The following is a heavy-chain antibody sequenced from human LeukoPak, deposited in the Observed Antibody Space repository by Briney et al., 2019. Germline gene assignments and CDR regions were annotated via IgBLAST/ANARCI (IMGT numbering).Heavy chain of an antibody. V-gene: IGHV4-39*01. Sequence: SETLSLTCTVSGGSINSPSYHWGGIRQPPGKGLEWIGSIYYSGSTYYNPSLKSRITISIDTSKNQFSLKVSSVTAADTAVYYCARTHYYHHSSGYCYAFWGQGTMVTVSS. J-gene: IGHJ3*01. D-gene: IGHD3-22*01. CDR3: ARTHYYHHSSGYCYAF. CDR2: IYYSGST. CDR1: GGSINSPSYH.